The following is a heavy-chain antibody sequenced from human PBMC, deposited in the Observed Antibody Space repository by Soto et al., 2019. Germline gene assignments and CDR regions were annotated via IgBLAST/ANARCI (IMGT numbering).Heavy chain of an antibody. V-gene: IGHV4-4*02. CDR1: GGSISSSNW. CDR3: ARHTSGWGYFDY. J-gene: IGHJ4*02. D-gene: IGHD6-19*01. Sequence: PSETLSLTCAVSGGSISSSNWWSWVRQPPGKGLEWIGEIYHSGSTNYNPSLKSRVTISVDKSKNQFSLKLSSVTAADTAVYYCARHTSGWGYFDYWGQGTLVTSPQ. CDR2: IYHSGST.